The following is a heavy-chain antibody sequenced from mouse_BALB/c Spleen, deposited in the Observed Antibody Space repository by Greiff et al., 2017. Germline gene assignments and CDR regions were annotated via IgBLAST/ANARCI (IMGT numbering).Heavy chain of an antibody. J-gene: IGHJ2*01. CDR1: GYTFTSYW. D-gene: IGHD2-13*01. V-gene: IGHV1S26*01. CDR2: INPSTGYT. CDR3: ARSGEVFDY. Sequence: VQLQQSGPELVKPGASVKMSCKASGYTFTSYWMHWVKQRPGQGLEWIGYINPSTGYTEYNQKFKDKATLTADKSSSTAYMQLSSLTSEDSAVYYCARSGEVFDYWGQGTTLTVSS.